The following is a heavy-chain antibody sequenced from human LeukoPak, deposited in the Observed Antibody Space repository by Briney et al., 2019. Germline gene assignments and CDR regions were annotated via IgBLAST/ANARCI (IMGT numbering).Heavy chain of an antibody. CDR3: ARALRLRLGELSTYDY. J-gene: IGHJ4*02. CDR1: GFTFSSYS. Sequence: GGSLRLSCAASGFTFSSYSMTWVRQAPGKGLEWVSSISSSSSYIYYADSVKGRFTISRDNAKNSLYLQMNSLRAEDTAVYYCARALRLRLGELSTYDYWGQGTLVTVSS. D-gene: IGHD3-16*02. V-gene: IGHV3-21*01. CDR2: ISSSSSYI.